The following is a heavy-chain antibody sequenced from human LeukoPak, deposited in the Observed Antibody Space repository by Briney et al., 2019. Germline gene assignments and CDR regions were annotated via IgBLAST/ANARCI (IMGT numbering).Heavy chain of an antibody. J-gene: IGHJ4*02. V-gene: IGHV1-8*01. CDR3: ARDSTAAAGSYFDY. Sequence: ASVKVSCKASGYTFTSYDINWVRQATGQGLEWMGWMNPNSGNTGYAQKFQGRVTMTRNTSISTAYMELSSLRSEDTAVYYCARDSTAAAGSYFDYWGQGTLVTVSS. CDR2: MNPNSGNT. CDR1: GYTFTSYD. D-gene: IGHD6-13*01.